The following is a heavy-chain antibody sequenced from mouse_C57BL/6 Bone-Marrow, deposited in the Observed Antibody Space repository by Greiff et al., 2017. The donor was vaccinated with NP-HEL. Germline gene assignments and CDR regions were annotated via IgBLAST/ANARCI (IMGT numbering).Heavy chain of an antibody. CDR3: ARGGDRLPEGFAY. CDR2: IYPRSGNT. J-gene: IGHJ3*01. CDR1: GYTFTSYG. V-gene: IGHV1-81*01. Sequence: QVQLQQSGAELARPGASVKLSCKASGYTFTSYGISWVKQRTGQGLEWIGEIYPRSGNTYYNEKFKGKATLTADKSSSTAYMELRSLTSEDSAVYFCARGGDRLPEGFAYWGQGTLVTVSA.